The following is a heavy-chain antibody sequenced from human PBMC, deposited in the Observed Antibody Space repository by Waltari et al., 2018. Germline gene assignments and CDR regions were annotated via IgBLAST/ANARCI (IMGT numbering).Heavy chain of an antibody. CDR1: GYSISSGYY. D-gene: IGHD1-1*01. Sequence: QVQLQESGPGLVKPSETLSLTCTVSGYSISSGYYWGWIRQPPGKGLEWIGSIYHSGSTYDNPSLKSRVTISVDTSKNQFSLKLSSVTAADTAVYYCARDVEPHYYYYYMDVWGKGTTVTVSS. CDR3: ARDVEPHYYYYYMDV. J-gene: IGHJ6*03. V-gene: IGHV4-38-2*02. CDR2: IYHSGST.